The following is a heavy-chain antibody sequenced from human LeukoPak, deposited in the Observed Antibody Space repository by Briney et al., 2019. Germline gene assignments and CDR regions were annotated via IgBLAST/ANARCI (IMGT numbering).Heavy chain of an antibody. D-gene: IGHD4-17*01. CDR3: AALGDYAPIGLDY. CDR1: GGSITTYY. J-gene: IGHJ4*02. V-gene: IGHV4-59*08. CDR2: IYYSGNT. Sequence: SETLSLTCTVSGGSITTYYWSWIRQPPGKGLEYIGYIYYSGNTSYNPSLRSRVTISVDTSKNQISLKLSSVTAADTAVYYCAALGDYAPIGLDYWGQGTLVTVSS.